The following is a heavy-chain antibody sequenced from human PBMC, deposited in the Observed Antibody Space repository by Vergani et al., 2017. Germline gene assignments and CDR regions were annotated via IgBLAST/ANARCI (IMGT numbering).Heavy chain of an antibody. CDR2: IYSGGST. CDR3: ARDLRNSREWLKGSLADY. CDR1: GFTVSSNY. J-gene: IGHJ4*02. V-gene: IGHV3-66*01. D-gene: IGHD3-3*01. Sequence: EVQLVESGGGLVQPGGSLRLSCAASGFTVSSNYMSWVRQAPGKGLEWVSVIYSGGSTYYADSVKGRFTISRDNSKNSLYLQMNSLRAEDTAVYYCARDLRNSREWLKGSLADYWGQGTLVTVSS.